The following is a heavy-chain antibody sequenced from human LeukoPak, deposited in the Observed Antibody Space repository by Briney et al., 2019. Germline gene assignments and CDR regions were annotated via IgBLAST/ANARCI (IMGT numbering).Heavy chain of an antibody. Sequence: HPGGSLRLSCAAPGFTFSSYWMHWVRQGPGKGLVWVSRIKTDGSSTNYADSVKGRFTISRDNAKDTLYLQMNSLRVEDTAVYYCARASPASYGDFDIWGQGTMVTVSS. V-gene: IGHV3-74*01. CDR1: GFTFSSYW. CDR2: IKTDGSST. J-gene: IGHJ3*02. D-gene: IGHD4-17*01. CDR3: ARASPASYGDFDI.